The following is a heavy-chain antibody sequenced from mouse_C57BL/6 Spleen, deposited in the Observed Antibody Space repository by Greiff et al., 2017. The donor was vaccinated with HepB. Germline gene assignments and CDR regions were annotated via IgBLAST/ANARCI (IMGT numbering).Heavy chain of an antibody. D-gene: IGHD3-1*01. CDR3: ARHRDSYAMDY. CDR1: GFTFSDYY. V-gene: IGHV5-12*01. CDR2: ISNGGGST. Sequence: EVMLVESGGGLVQPGGSLKLSCAASGFTFSDYYMYWVRQTPEKRLEWVAYISNGGGSTYYPDTVKGRFTISRDNAKNTLYLQMSRLKSEHTAMYYCARHRDSYAMDYWGQGTSVTVSS. J-gene: IGHJ4*01.